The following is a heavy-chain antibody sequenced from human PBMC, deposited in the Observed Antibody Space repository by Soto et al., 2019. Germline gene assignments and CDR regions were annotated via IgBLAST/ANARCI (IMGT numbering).Heavy chain of an antibody. D-gene: IGHD3-16*01. J-gene: IGHJ5*02. CDR3: RRDHGGTYESGFDP. CDR1: TFNSYS. CDR2: ISSGSAYI. V-gene: IGHV3-21*04. Sequence: EVQLVESGGGLVKPGGSLRLSCSFTFNSYSLNWVRQAPGKGLEWVSSISSGSAYIKYADSVKGRFTISRDNANNFLYSTRGGRRDDDRARFYCRRDHGGTYESGFDPWGQGTLVTVSS.